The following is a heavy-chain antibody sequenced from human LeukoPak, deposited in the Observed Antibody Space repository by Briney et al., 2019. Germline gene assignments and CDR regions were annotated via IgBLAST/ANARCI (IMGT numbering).Heavy chain of an antibody. CDR2: INHSGST. D-gene: IGHD6-19*01. Sequence: SETLSLTCAVYGGSFSGYYWSWIRQPPGKGLEWIGEINHSGSTNYNPSLKSRVTISVDKSKNQFSLKLSSVTAADTAVYYCARHPFSSGWYVAFDIWGQGTMVTVSS. J-gene: IGHJ3*02. V-gene: IGHV4-34*01. CDR1: GGSFSGYY. CDR3: ARHPFSSGWYVAFDI.